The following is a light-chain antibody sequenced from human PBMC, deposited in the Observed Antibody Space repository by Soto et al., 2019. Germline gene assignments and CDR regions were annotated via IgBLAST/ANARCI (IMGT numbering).Light chain of an antibody. J-gene: IGKJ1*01. CDR1: QDSGNN. V-gene: IGKV1-8*01. Sequence: ALRMTQSPSSLSASTGDRVTITCRASQDSGNNLVWYQQKPGKAPKVLIHAASTLQGGVSSRFSGSRSGTDFTLFIDNLQSADFATYYCQHYYTYPWTFGQGTKV. CDR2: AAS. CDR3: QHYYTYPWT.